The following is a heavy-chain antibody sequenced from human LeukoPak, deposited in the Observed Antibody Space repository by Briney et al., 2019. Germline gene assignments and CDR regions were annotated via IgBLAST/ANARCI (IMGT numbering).Heavy chain of an antibody. CDR1: GYTFTGYY. CDR2: INPNSGGT. D-gene: IGHD1-26*01. CDR3: ARDSPSLELLFQPVDY. J-gene: IGHJ4*02. V-gene: IGHV1-2*02. Sequence: ASVKVSCKASGYTFTGYYMHWVRQAPGQGLEWMGWINPNSGGTNYAQKFQGRVTMTTDTSTSTAYMELRSLRSDDTAVYYCARDSPSLELLFQPVDYWGQGTPVTVSS.